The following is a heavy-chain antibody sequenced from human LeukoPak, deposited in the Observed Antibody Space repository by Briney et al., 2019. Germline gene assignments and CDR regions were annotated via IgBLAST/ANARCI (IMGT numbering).Heavy chain of an antibody. CDR3: ARKGETGFDP. J-gene: IGHJ5*02. Sequence: SETLSLTCTVSGYSISSGYYWGWIRQPPGKGLEWIGSIYHSGSTYYNPSLKSRVTISVDTSKNQFSLKLSSVTAADTAVYYCARKGETGFDPWGQGTLVTVSS. D-gene: IGHD3-16*01. CDR1: GYSISSGYY. V-gene: IGHV4-38-2*02. CDR2: IYHSGST.